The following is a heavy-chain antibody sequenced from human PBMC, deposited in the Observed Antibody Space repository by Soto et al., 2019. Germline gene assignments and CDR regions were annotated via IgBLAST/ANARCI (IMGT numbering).Heavy chain of an antibody. Sequence: ASVKVSCTASGYTFTNYPRHWVRQAPGQRLEWMGWIKSGNGNTNYAQKLQGRVTMTTDTSTSTAYMELRSLRSDDTAVYYCARDLVGATRWFDPWGQGTLVTVSS. CDR1: GYTFTNYP. J-gene: IGHJ5*02. V-gene: IGHV1-3*01. D-gene: IGHD1-26*01. CDR2: IKSGNGNT. CDR3: ARDLVGATRWFDP.